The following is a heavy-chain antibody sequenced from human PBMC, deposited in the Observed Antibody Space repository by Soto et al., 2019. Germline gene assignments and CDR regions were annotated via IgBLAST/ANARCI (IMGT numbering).Heavy chain of an antibody. CDR3: TIGSWSGEVFDI. V-gene: IGHV1-69*02. Sequence: QVQLVQSGAEVKKPGSAVKVSCKDSGGTFSTYSMFWVRQAPGQGLEWMGRIISMLGLSNYAQKFQGRVTISADKSTGTAYMELSSLRSEDTALYYCTIGSWSGEVFDIWGQGTMVTVSS. CDR2: IISMLGLS. CDR1: GGTFSTYS. D-gene: IGHD2-21*01. J-gene: IGHJ3*02.